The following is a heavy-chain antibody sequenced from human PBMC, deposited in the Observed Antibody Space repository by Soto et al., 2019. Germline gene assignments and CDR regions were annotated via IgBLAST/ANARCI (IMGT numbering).Heavy chain of an antibody. CDR2: ISGSGGST. CDR3: AKDQRQQLVLYYFDY. D-gene: IGHD6-13*01. Sequence: EVQLLESGGGLVQPGGSLRLSCAASGFTFSSYAMSWVRQAPGKGLEWVSAISGSGGSTYYADSVKGRFTISRDNSENTLYLQMNSLRAEDTAVYYCAKDQRQQLVLYYFDYWGQGTLVTVSS. CDR1: GFTFSSYA. J-gene: IGHJ4*02. V-gene: IGHV3-23*01.